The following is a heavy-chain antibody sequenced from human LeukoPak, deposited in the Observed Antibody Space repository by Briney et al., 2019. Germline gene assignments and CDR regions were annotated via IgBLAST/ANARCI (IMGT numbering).Heavy chain of an antibody. CDR2: ISPYSGNT. Sequence: ASVKVSCKASGYTFTTYGISWVRQAPGRGLEWMGWISPYSGNTNYAQKLQGRLTMTTDTSTSTAYMELRSLRSDDTAIYYCAGYYDYVRAHFGSWGQGTLVTVSS. D-gene: IGHD3-16*01. J-gene: IGHJ4*02. V-gene: IGHV1-18*01. CDR1: GYTFTTYG. CDR3: AGYYDYVRAHFGS.